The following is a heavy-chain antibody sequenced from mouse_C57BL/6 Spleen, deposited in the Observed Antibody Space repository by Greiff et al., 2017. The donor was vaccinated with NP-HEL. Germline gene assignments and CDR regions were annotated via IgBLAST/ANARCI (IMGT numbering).Heavy chain of an antibody. CDR2: INPNYGTT. CDR1: GYSFTDYN. J-gene: IGHJ4*01. V-gene: IGHV1-39*01. Sequence: VQLKESGPELVKPGASVKISCKASGYSFTDYNMNWVKQSNGKSLEWIGVINPNYGTTSYNQKFKGKATLTVDQSSSTAYLQLNSLTSEDSAVYDCARGGGYYERYAMDYWGQGTSVTVSS. CDR3: ARGGGYYERYAMDY. D-gene: IGHD2-3*01.